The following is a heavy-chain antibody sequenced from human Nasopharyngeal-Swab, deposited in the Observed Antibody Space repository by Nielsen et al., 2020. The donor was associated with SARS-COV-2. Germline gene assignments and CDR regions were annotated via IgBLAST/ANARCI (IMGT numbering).Heavy chain of an antibody. D-gene: IGHD6-19*01. CDR3: ARDRRPSSGWYSSAFDI. Sequence: GGSLRLSCAGSGFSFSSYSMNWVRQAPGKGLEWVSSISSSSSYIYYADSVKGRFTISRDNAKNSLYLQMNSLRAEDTAVYYCARDRRPSSGWYSSAFDIWGQGTMVTVSS. J-gene: IGHJ3*02. CDR1: GFSFSSYS. CDR2: ISSSSSYI. V-gene: IGHV3-21*01.